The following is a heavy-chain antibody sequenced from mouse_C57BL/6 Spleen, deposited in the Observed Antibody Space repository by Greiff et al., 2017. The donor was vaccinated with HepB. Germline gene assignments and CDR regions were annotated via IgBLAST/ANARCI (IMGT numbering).Heavy chain of an antibody. CDR1: GFTFSSYG. J-gene: IGHJ1*03. D-gene: IGHD1-1*01. V-gene: IGHV5-6*02. CDR2: ISSGGSYT. CDR3: ARRAVVGYFDV. Sequence: EVKLVESGGDLVKPGGSLKLSCAASGFTFSSYGMSWVRQTPDKRLEWVATISSGGSYTYYPDSVKGRFTISRDNAKNTLYLQMSSLKSEDTAMYYCARRAVVGYFDVWGTGTTVTVSS.